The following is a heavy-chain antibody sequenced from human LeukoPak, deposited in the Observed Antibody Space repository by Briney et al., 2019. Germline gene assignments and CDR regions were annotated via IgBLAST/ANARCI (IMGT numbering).Heavy chain of an antibody. Sequence: GGSLRLSCAASGFLFSRYWMSWVGQAPGKGLEWVANIKEDGSEKYYVESMKGRFTISRDNVKNSLYLQINSLRAEDTAVYYCARDSFETDIDYWGQGTLVTVSS. V-gene: IGHV3-7*01. J-gene: IGHJ4*02. D-gene: IGHD1-14*01. CDR2: IKEDGSEK. CDR1: GFLFSRYW. CDR3: ARDSFETDIDY.